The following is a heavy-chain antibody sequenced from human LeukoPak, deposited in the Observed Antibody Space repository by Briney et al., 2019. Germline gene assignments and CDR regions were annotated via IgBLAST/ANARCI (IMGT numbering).Heavy chain of an antibody. J-gene: IGHJ4*02. CDR1: GFTFSGYS. V-gene: IGHV3-21*01. CDR2: ISSSSSYI. CDR3: ARGAPYSSSWSFYYFDY. Sequence: GGSLRLSCAASGFTFSGYSMNWVHQAPGKGLEWVSSISSSSSYIYYADSVKGRFTISRDNAKNSLYLQMNSLRSEDTAVYYCARGAPYSSSWSFYYFDYWGQGTLVTVSS. D-gene: IGHD6-13*01.